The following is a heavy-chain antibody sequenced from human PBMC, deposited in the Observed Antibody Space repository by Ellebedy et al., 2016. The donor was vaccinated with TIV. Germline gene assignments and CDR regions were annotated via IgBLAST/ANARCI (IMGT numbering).Heavy chain of an antibody. V-gene: IGHV4-59*08. D-gene: IGHD2-2*01. CDR1: GGSLTSPY. CDR2: IHYSGGT. J-gene: IGHJ4*02. CDR3: ARHAGNAEYAFDF. Sequence: MPSETLSLTCTVSGGSLTSPYFNWIRQSPGKGLEWIGYIHYSGGTNYNPSLKSRVTISEDTSKNQFSLILTSVTAADTAVYYCARHAGNAEYAFDFWGQGSPVTVSS.